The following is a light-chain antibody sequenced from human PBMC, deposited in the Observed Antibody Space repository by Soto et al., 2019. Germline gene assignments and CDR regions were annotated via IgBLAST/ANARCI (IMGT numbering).Light chain of an antibody. J-gene: IGKJ1*01. CDR1: QSVGNN. CDR3: QQYGSSPWA. V-gene: IGKV3-20*01. CDR2: TAS. Sequence: TQSPSTLSASVGDRVTLSFRASQSVGNNLAWYQQKPGQAPRLLIYTASTRATDIPDGFSGSGSGTDFTLTISRLEPEDVAVYYCQQYGSSPWALGQGTKVDIK.